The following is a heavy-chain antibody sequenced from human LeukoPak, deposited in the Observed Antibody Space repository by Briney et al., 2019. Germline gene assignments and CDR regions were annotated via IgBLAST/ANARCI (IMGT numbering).Heavy chain of an antibody. CDR3: ARAFDP. Sequence: SETLSLTCTVSSGSISGYYWSWIRQPPGKGLEWIGYTYYSGSTYYNPSLKSRVTISVDTSKNQFSLKLSSVTAADTAVYYCARAFDPWGQGTLVTVSS. J-gene: IGHJ5*02. V-gene: IGHV4-30-4*08. CDR1: SGSISGYY. CDR2: TYYSGST.